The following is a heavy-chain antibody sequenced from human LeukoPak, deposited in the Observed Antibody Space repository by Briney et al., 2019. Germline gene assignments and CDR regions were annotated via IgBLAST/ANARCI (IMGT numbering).Heavy chain of an antibody. D-gene: IGHD3-10*01. V-gene: IGHV4-30-2*01. CDR2: IFHTGST. Sequence: SQTLSLTCVVSGDSISSGAYSWSWIRQPPGKGLEWIGYIFHTGSTFYNPSLKSQLTISVDNSKNQFSLRLSSVTAADTAVYYCARELWFANAPGSWLDPWGQGTLVTVSS. CDR1: GDSISSGAYS. CDR3: ARELWFANAPGSWLDP. J-gene: IGHJ5*02.